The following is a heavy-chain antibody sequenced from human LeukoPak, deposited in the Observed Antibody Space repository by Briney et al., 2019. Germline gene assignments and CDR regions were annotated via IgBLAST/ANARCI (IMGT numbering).Heavy chain of an antibody. D-gene: IGHD2-15*01. J-gene: IGHJ5*02. Sequence: GESLKISFKGSGYTFTNYWITWVRQMPGKGLEWMGRIDPSDSYTNYSPSFQGHVTFTADKSISAAYLQWSSLRASDTAIYYCARTDGYCSGGSCYNWFDPWGQGTLVTVSS. V-gene: IGHV5-10-1*01. CDR3: ARTDGYCSGGSCYNWFDP. CDR2: IDPSDSYT. CDR1: GYTFTNYW.